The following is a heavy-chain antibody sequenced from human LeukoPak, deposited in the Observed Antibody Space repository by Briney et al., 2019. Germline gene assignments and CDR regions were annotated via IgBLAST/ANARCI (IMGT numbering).Heavy chain of an antibody. CDR1: GFTVSSNY. Sequence: QPGGSLRLSCAASGFTVSSNYMSWVRQTPGKGLKWVSVIYSGGSIYYADSVKGRFTISRDNSKNTLYLQMNSLRAEDTAVYYCARDLRGLTGYSDWGQGTLVTVSS. D-gene: IGHD3-9*01. J-gene: IGHJ4*02. CDR3: ARDLRGLTGYSD. V-gene: IGHV3-53*01. CDR2: IYSGGSI.